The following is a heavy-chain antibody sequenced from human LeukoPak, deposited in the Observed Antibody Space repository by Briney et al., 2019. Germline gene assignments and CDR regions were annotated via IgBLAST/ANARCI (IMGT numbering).Heavy chain of an antibody. CDR2: IYYSGST. J-gene: IGHJ5*02. CDR3: ARHDGPRVYSEFDP. V-gene: IGHV4-39*01. D-gene: IGHD6-13*01. Sequence: SETLSLTCTVSGGSISSSSDYWGWIRQPPGKGLEWIGSIYYSGSTYNNPSLKSRVTISIDTSKNQFSLKLSSVTAADTAVYYCARHDGPRVYSEFDPWGQGTLVTVSS. CDR1: GGSISSSSDY.